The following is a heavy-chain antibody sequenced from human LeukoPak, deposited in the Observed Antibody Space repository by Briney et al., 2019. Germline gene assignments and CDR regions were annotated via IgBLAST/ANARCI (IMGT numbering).Heavy chain of an antibody. CDR2: ITTDETT. J-gene: IGHJ4*02. D-gene: IGHD1-26*01. CDR1: GFPFSISW. CDR3: AKGVSGSYSFDY. V-gene: IGHV3-74*01. Sequence: GGSLRLSCAASGFPFSISWMHWFRQVPGKGLMWVSRITTDETTTYADSVRGRFTISRDNSKNTLHLQMNSLRAEDTAVYYCAKGVSGSYSFDYWGQGTLVTVSS.